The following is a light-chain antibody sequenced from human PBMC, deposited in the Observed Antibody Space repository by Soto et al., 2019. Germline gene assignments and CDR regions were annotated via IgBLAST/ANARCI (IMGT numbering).Light chain of an antibody. J-gene: IGKJ3*01. Sequence: DIQMTQSPSTLSASVGDRVTITCRASQSISSWLAWYQQKPGKAPKLLIYDASSLESGVPSRFSGSGSGTEFTLTISSLQPDDFATYYFQQYNSYSFVTFGPGTKVDIK. V-gene: IGKV1-5*01. CDR1: QSISSW. CDR2: DAS. CDR3: QQYNSYSFVT.